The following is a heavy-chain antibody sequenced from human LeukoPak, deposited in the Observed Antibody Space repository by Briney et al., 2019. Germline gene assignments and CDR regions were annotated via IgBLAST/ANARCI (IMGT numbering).Heavy chain of an antibody. CDR2: IYPGDSDT. J-gene: IGHJ4*02. Sequence: PGESLKISCKGSGYSFTTYWIGWVRQMPGKGLEWMGIIYPGDSDTRYSPSFQGQVTISADKSISTAYLQWSSLQASDTAMYYCARRDYYGSGSYCNWDYWGQGTLVTVSS. D-gene: IGHD3-10*01. CDR3: ARRDYYGSGSYCNWDY. V-gene: IGHV5-51*01. CDR1: GYSFTTYW.